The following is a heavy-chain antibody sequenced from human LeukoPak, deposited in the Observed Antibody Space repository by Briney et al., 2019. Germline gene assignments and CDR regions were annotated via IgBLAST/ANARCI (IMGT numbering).Heavy chain of an antibody. CDR2: ISGSGGST. J-gene: IGHJ4*02. V-gene: IGHV3-23*01. CDR3: AKDGSPYDLWSGYYDPFDY. CDR1: GFTFSSYA. D-gene: IGHD3-3*01. Sequence: GGSLRLSCAASGFTFSSYAMSWVRQAPGKGLEWVSAISGSGGSTYYADSVKGRFTISRDNSKNTLYLQMNSLRAEDTAVYYCAKDGSPYDLWSGYYDPFDYWGQGTLVTVSS.